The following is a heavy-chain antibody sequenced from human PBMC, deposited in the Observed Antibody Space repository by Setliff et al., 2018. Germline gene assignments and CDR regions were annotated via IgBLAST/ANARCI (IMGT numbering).Heavy chain of an antibody. Sequence: GGSLRLSCTASGFTFSSWGMSWVRQAPGKGLEWVSGINSGSGVLTHYADSVKGRFTISRDNSKNTLYLEMTSLRADDTAIYYCAKAGGWNWPRYYFDYWGQGTLVTVSS. CDR3: AKAGGWNWPRYYFDY. V-gene: IGHV3-23*01. CDR1: GFTFSSWG. J-gene: IGHJ4*02. CDR2: INSGSGVLT. D-gene: IGHD1-7*01.